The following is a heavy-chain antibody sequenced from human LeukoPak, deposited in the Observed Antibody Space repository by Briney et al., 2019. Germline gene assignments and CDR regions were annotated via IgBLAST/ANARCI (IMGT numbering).Heavy chain of an antibody. Sequence: PGGSLRLSCAASGFTFDDYGMNWVRQAPGKGLEWVSGINWSGGSIGYADSVKGRFTISRDNAKNSLYLQMNSLRAEDTALYFCARHLSGVTGYTYGRGIDYWGQGTLVTVSS. D-gene: IGHD5-18*01. CDR2: INWSGGSI. J-gene: IGHJ4*02. CDR3: ARHLSGVTGYTYGRGIDY. V-gene: IGHV3-20*04. CDR1: GFTFDDYG.